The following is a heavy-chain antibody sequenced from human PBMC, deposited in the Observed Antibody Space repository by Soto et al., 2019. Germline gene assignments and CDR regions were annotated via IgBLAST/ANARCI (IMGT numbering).Heavy chain of an antibody. Sequence: PGESLKISCKASGYNFTAFWIHWVRQVPGKGLEWLGKIDPSGSYTNYSPSFEGHVTISTDNSITTAYLQWSSLRASDTALYFCARVHKNWFDSWAQGTMVTVSS. V-gene: IGHV5-10-1*01. CDR3: ARVHKNWFDS. CDR2: IDPSGSYT. J-gene: IGHJ5*01. CDR1: GYNFTAFW.